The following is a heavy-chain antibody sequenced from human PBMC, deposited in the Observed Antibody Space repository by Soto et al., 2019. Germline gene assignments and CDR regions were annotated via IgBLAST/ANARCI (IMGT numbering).Heavy chain of an antibody. J-gene: IGHJ6*03. CDR3: ARGVYVASFPSYPYYLAV. D-gene: IGHD3-10*02. Sequence: QVQLVQSGAEVRKPGASGKVSCKASGYTFTNYDINWVRQAPGDGLEWMGWMNENSGKRGFGQKFQGIVTRTSNTSIRTAYMELTSLTSDDTAVYFCARGVYVASFPSYPYYLAVWGAGTTVTVSS. CDR1: GYTFTNYD. CDR2: MNENSGKR. V-gene: IGHV1-8*01.